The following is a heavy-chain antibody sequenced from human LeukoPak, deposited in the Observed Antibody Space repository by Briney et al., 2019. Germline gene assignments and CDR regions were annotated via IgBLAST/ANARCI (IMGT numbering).Heavy chain of an antibody. V-gene: IGHV3-9*01. CDR1: GFNFENFA. CDR3: VKDNYYDSSGSHLDY. J-gene: IGHJ4*02. Sequence: SLRLSCSASGFNFENFAMHWVRQVPGRGLEWVSGISYNSGMIDYADSVKGRFTISRDNAKDTLSLQMNSLRPEDTALYFCVKDNYYDSSGSHLDYWGQGTRVTVSS. CDR2: ISYNSGMI. D-gene: IGHD3-22*01.